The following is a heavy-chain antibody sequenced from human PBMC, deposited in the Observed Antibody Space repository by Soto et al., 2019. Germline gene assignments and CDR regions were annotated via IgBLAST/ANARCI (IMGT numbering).Heavy chain of an antibody. Sequence: ASVKVSCKAPGYTFTSYGISWVRQAPGQGLEWMGWISAYNGNTNYAQKLQGRVTMTTDTSTSTAYMELRSLRSDDTAVYYCARFNPHNNWFDPWGQGTLVTVSS. CDR3: ARFNPHNNWFDP. CDR1: GYTFTSYG. J-gene: IGHJ5*02. D-gene: IGHD2-21*01. V-gene: IGHV1-18*04. CDR2: ISAYNGNT.